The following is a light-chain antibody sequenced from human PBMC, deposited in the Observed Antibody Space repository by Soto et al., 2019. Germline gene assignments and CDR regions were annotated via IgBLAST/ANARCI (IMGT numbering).Light chain of an antibody. CDR3: CSYAGNSDYV. J-gene: IGLJ1*01. CDR2: EDT. Sequence: QSALTQPASVSGSPGQSITISCTRTSSDIGGYDLVSWFQQHPGKAPKVMIYEDTKRPSGVSNRFSGSKSGNTAFLTISGLQAEDEADYYCCSYAGNSDYVFGTGTKLTVL. CDR1: SSDIGGYDL. V-gene: IGLV2-23*01.